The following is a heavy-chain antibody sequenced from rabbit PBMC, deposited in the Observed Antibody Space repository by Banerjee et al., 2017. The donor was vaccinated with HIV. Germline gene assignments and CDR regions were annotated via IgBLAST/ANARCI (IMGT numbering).Heavy chain of an antibody. CDR2: INTLGSA. D-gene: IGHD6-1*01. CDR1: GFDISNYNM. J-gene: IGHJ3*01. V-gene: IGHV1S45*01. CDR3: ARDVVAGDGYAL. Sequence: QEQLKETGGGLVQPEGSLTLTCKASGFDISNYNMQWVRQSPGKGLESIGFINTLGSAYYASWAKGRFTISKTSSTTVTLQMTSLTAADKATYFCARDVVAGDGYALWGQGTLVTVS.